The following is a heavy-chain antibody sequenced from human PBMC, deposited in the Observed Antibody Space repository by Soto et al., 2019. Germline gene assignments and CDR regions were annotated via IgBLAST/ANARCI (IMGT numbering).Heavy chain of an antibody. CDR2: IYYSGST. D-gene: IGHD3-16*01. CDR1: GGSISSYY. CDR3: ARTWGSTNDY. V-gene: IGHV4-59*01. Sequence: PSETLSLTCTVSGGSISSYYWSWIRQPPGKGLEWIGYIYYSGSTNYNPSLKSRVTISVDTSKNQFSLKLSSVTAADTAVYYCARTWGSTNDYGGRGTLVTVSS. J-gene: IGHJ4*02.